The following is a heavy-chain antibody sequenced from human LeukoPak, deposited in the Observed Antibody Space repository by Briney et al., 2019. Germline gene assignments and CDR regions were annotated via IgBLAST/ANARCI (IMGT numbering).Heavy chain of an antibody. J-gene: IGHJ1*01. CDR1: GFTFDDYA. CDR3: AKAQFTYYYDSSGYWL. V-gene: IGHV3-43D*03. D-gene: IGHD3-22*01. CDR2: ISWDGGSI. Sequence: GESLRLSCAASGFTFDDYAMHWVRQAPGKGLEWVSLISWDGGSIYYADSVKGRFTISRDNSKNTLYLQMNSLRAEDTAVYYCAKAQFTYYYDSSGYWLWGQGTLVTVSS.